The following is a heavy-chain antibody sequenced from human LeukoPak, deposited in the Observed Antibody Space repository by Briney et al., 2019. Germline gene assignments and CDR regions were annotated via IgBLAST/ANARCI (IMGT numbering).Heavy chain of an antibody. D-gene: IGHD1-26*01. V-gene: IGHV3-21*01. CDR3: ARDPSGTYYPRVSGALDI. Sequence: GGSLRLSCAASGFTFSSYSMNWVRQAPGKGLESVSSISSISSYIYYADSVKGRFTVSRDNAKNSLYLQMDSLRAEDTAVYYCARDPSGTYYPRVSGALDIWGQGTMVTVSS. J-gene: IGHJ3*02. CDR2: ISSISSYI. CDR1: GFTFSSYS.